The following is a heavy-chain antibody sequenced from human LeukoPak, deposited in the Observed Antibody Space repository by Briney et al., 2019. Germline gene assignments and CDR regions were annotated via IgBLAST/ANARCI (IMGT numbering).Heavy chain of an antibody. J-gene: IGHJ6*02. CDR3: ARLGYCSSTSCYGDRYYGMDV. D-gene: IGHD2-2*01. CDR1: GGSISSGGYS. V-gene: IGHV4-30-2*01. CDR2: IYHSGST. Sequence: SQTLSLTCAVSGGSISSGGYSWSWIRQPPGKGLEWIGYIYHSGSTYYNPFLKSRVTISVDRSKNQFSLKLSSVTAADTAVYYCARLGYCSSTSCYGDRYYGMDVWGQGTTVTVSS.